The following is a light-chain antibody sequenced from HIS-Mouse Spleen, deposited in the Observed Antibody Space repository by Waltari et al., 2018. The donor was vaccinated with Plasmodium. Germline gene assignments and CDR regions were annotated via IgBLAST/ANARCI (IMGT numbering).Light chain of an antibody. V-gene: IGLV2-11*01. Sequence: QSALTQPRSVSGSPGQSVTISCTGTSSDAGGYTSVSWYQQHPGKAPKLMIYDVSKRPSGVPDRFSGSKSGNTASLTISGLQAEDEADYYCCSYAGSYTWVFGGGTKLTVL. CDR1: SSDAGGYTS. CDR2: DVS. CDR3: CSYAGSYTWV. J-gene: IGLJ3*02.